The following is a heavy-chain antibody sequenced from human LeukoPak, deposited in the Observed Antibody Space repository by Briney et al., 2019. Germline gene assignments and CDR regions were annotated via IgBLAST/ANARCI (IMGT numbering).Heavy chain of an antibody. CDR2: INWNGGST. V-gene: IGHV3-20*04. J-gene: IGHJ4*02. Sequence: GGSLRLSCAASGFTFDDYGMSWVRQAPGKGLEWVSGINWNGGSTGYADSVKGRFTISRDNAKNSLYLQMNSLRAADTALYYCARGRLYYYDSSGYLLMDYFDYWGQGTLVTVSS. CDR1: GFTFDDYG. D-gene: IGHD3-22*01. CDR3: ARGRLYYYDSSGYLLMDYFDY.